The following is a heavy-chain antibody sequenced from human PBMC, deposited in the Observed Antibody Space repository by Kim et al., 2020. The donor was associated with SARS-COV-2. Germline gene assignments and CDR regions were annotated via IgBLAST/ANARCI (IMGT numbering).Heavy chain of an antibody. Sequence: GESLKISCEGSGYSFTNYWIAWMRQMPGKGLEWMGIIYPDDSESRYSPSFEGQVTISADKSITTAYLQWNSLQASDTAIYYCARRRNYVGGPFDVWGRGTLVTVSS. J-gene: IGHJ2*01. CDR3: ARRRNYVGGPFDV. CDR2: IYPDDSES. CDR1: GYSFTNYW. V-gene: IGHV5-51*01. D-gene: IGHD3-16*01.